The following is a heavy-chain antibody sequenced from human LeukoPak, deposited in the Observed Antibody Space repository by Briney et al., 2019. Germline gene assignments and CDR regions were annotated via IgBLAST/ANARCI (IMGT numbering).Heavy chain of an antibody. CDR2: INHSGST. CDR1: GGSFSGYY. J-gene: IGHJ4*02. Sequence: TSETLSLTCAVYGGSFSGYYWSWIRQPPGKGLEWIGEINHSGSTNYNPSLKSRVTISVDTSKNQFSLKLSSVTAEDTAVYYCARDFGYWGQGTLVTVSS. V-gene: IGHV4-34*01. CDR3: ARDFGY.